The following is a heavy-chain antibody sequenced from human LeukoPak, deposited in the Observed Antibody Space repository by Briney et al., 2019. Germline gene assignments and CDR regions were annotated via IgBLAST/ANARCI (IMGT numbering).Heavy chain of an antibody. CDR2: MNPNSGNT. CDR1: GYTFTSYD. D-gene: IGHD6-19*01. V-gene: IGHV1-8*01. Sequence: ASVKVSCKASGYTFTSYDINWVRQATGQGLEWMGWMNPNSGNTGYAQKFQGRVTMTRNTSISTAYMELGSLRSEDTAVYYCAIMTGIAVAGPMDVWGKGTTVTVSS. CDR3: AIMTGIAVAGPMDV. J-gene: IGHJ6*03.